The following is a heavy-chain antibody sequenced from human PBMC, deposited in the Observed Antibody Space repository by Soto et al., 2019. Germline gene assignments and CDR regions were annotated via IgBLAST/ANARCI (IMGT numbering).Heavy chain of an antibody. Sequence: EAQLVESGGGLVQPGWSLSVSCAASRFAFEDYGMHWVRQAPGKGLEWVSSISWNSGRIAYEDSVKGRFTVSRDNAKSSLHLQMNSLRPEDTAFYYCVRDSGSGRTQSKYFYYMDVWGKGTTVTVSS. CDR3: VRDSGSGRTQSKYFYYMDV. CDR2: ISWNSGRI. D-gene: IGHD2-15*01. V-gene: IGHV3-9*01. J-gene: IGHJ6*03. CDR1: RFAFEDYG.